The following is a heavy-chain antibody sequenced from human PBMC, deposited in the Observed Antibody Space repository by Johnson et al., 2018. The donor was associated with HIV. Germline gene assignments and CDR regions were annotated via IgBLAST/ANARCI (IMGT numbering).Heavy chain of an antibody. CDR3: ASSQGSGEGAFDI. V-gene: IGHV3-7*05. J-gene: IGHJ3*02. CDR2: IRQDGIEQ. CDR1: GFSFSTNW. Sequence: EVQLVESGGGLVQPGGSLRLSCAASGFSFSTNWMTWVRQAPGKGLEWVASIRQDGIEQYYVDSVKGRFTISRDNAENSLFLQMKGLRAEDTAVYYCASSQGSGEGAFDIWGQGTRVTVSS.